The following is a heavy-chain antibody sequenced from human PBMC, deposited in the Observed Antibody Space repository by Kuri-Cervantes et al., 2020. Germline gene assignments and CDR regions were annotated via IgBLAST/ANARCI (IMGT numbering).Heavy chain of an antibody. CDR2: SNAGNGNT. CDR3: AVLVVWGVIIPFDY. V-gene: IGHV1-3*02. CDR1: GYTFTSYA. J-gene: IGHJ4*02. D-gene: IGHD3-10*01. Sequence: ASVKVSCKASGYTFTSYAMHWVRQAPGQRLEWMGWSNAGNGNTKYSQEFQGRVTITRDTSASTAYMELSSLRSEDTAVYYCAVLVVWGVIIPFDYWGQGTLVTVSS.